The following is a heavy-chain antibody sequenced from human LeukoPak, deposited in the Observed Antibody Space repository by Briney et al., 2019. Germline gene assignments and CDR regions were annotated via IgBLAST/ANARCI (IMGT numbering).Heavy chain of an antibody. D-gene: IGHD3-10*01. CDR1: GFTFSSYE. CDR2: ISSSGSTI. V-gene: IGHV3-48*03. Sequence: QTGGSLRLSCAASGFTFSSYEMNWVRQAPGKGLEWVSYISSSGSTIYYADSVKGRFTISRDNAKNSLYLQMNSLRAEDTAVYYCARGRWFGESTNWFDPWGQGTLVTVSS. J-gene: IGHJ5*02. CDR3: ARGRWFGESTNWFDP.